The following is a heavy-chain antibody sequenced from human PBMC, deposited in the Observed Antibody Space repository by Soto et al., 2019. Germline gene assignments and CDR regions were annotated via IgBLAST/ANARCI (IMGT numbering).Heavy chain of an antibody. CDR3: ERNGITGSYYDAVDI. CDR1: RGSISSSRCH. Sequence: SETLSLICTVSRGSISSSRCHWGWIRKPPGKGLEWIASIKYSGTTFYNPSLKSRVTLSVDTSKKKLALKLSSVKAAEKAVYECERNGITGSYYDAVDIWGQGTMV. CDR2: IKYSGTT. V-gene: IGHV4-39*01. J-gene: IGHJ3*02. D-gene: IGHD1-26*01.